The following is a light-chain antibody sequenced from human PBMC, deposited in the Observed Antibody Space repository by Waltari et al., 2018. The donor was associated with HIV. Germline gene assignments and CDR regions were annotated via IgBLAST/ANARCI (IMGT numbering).Light chain of an antibody. J-gene: IGLJ3*02. CDR3: ASWDDRLNGLV. CDR2: YND. Sequence: QSVLTQPPSLSEAPRQRVTISCSGSHSNIGNNAVNWYQQLPGKAPKLLIYYNDLLPSGVSDRFSGSRSGTSASLAISGLQSEDEAHYYCASWDDRLNGLVFGGGTQLTVL. V-gene: IGLV1-36*01. CDR1: HSNIGNNA.